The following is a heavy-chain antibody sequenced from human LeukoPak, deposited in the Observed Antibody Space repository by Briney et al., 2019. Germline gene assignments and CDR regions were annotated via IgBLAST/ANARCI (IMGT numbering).Heavy chain of an antibody. V-gene: IGHV3-66*01. Sequence: GGPLRLSCAASGFTVSSNYMSWVRQAPGKGLEWVSVIYSGGSTYYADSVKGRFTISRDNSKNTLYLQMNSLRAEDTAVYYCARNRATGYYYYGMDVWGQGTTVTVSS. J-gene: IGHJ6*02. CDR1: GFTVSSNY. CDR3: ARNRATGYYYYGMDV. CDR2: IYSGGST. D-gene: IGHD3-9*01.